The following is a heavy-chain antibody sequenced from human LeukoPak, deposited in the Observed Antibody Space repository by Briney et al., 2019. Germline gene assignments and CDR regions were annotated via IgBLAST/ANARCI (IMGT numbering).Heavy chain of an antibody. V-gene: IGHV4-59*01. Sequence: SETLSLTCTVSGASLSGFFWSWIRQPPGKGLEWIGYIYNSGSTAYNPSLKSRVTISVDTSKNQFSLKLSSVTAADTAVYYCARERPEPYSSSWYGGGPYYYYYYMDVWGKGTTVTVSS. CDR2: IYNSGST. J-gene: IGHJ6*03. CDR3: ARERPEPYSSSWYGGGPYYYYYYMDV. CDR1: GASLSGFF. D-gene: IGHD6-13*01.